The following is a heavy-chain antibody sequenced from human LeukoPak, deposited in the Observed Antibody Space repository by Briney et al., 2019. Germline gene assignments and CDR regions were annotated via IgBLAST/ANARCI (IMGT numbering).Heavy chain of an antibody. CDR3: ARMTTYSSGWY. D-gene: IGHD6-19*01. J-gene: IGHJ4*02. CDR1: GFPFSSYA. CDR2: ISDSGGST. V-gene: IGHV3-64*04. Sequence: HTGGSLRLSCSASGFPFSSYAMHWVRQAPGKGLEYVSAISDSGGSTYYADSVKGRFTISRDNAKNSLYLQMNSLRAEDTAVYYCARMTTYSSGWYWGQGTLVTVSS.